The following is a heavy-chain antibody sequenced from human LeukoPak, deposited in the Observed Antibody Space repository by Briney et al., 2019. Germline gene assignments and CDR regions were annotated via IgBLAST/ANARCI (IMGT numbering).Heavy chain of an antibody. J-gene: IGHJ4*02. V-gene: IGHV4-59*01. CDR3: ARGGVESTYDY. CDR1: GDSISSDY. CDR2: IYFTGST. D-gene: IGHD2-15*01. Sequence: SETLSLTCSVYGDSISSDYWSWIRQPPGKGLEWIGYIYFTGSTRYDPSLKSRVTISVDTSKNQFSLNLGSLTAADTAVYFCARGGVESTYDYWGQGTLVTVSS.